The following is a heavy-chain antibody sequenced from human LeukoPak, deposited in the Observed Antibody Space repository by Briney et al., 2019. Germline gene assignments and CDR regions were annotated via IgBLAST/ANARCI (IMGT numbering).Heavy chain of an antibody. J-gene: IGHJ3*02. Sequence: PGGSLRLSCAASGFTFDDYAMHWVRQAPGKGLERVSGISWNSGSIGYADSVKGRFTISRDNAKNSLYLQMNSLRAEDTALYYCAKVLDGLAVVGAFDIWGQGTMVTVSS. V-gene: IGHV3-9*01. CDR3: AKVLDGLAVVGAFDI. CDR2: ISWNSGSI. D-gene: IGHD2-15*01. CDR1: GFTFDDYA.